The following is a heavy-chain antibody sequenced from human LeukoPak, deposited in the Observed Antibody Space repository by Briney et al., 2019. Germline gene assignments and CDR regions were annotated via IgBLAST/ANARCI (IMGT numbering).Heavy chain of an antibody. V-gene: IGHV3-30*18. CDR3: AKVGTMTSRGSDL. Sequence: SCRASGYTFTSYYMHWVRQAPGKGLEWVAVISYDGSNKYYADSVKGRFTISRDNSKNTLYLQMNSLRAEDTAVYYCAKVGTMTSRGSDLWGRGTLVTVSS. J-gene: IGHJ2*01. CDR1: GYTFTSYY. D-gene: IGHD3-22*01. CDR2: ISYDGSNK.